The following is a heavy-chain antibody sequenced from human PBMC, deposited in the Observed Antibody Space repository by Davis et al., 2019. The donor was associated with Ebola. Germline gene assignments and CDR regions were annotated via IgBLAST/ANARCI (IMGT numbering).Heavy chain of an antibody. CDR3: VIITMT. CDR2: INPNDGTT. CDR1: GYNFRTKY. J-gene: IGHJ5*01. V-gene: IGHV1-46*01. Sequence: AAPVKVSCKASGYNFRTKYVNWVRQASGHGLKWMGVINPNDGTTTYAQEFRDGVTMTRDTSTSTVFLDMRNLAFDDTAVYYCVIITMTWGQGTLVTVSS.